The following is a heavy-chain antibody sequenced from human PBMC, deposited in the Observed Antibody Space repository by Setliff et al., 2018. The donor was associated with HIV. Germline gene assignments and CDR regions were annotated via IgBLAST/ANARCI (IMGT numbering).Heavy chain of an antibody. D-gene: IGHD3-16*01. CDR2: IYWDDNK. CDR1: GFSLSTGGVG. V-gene: IGHV2-5*02. CDR3: AHSRMGVSGWPVFDS. Sequence: SGPTLVNPTQTLTLTCTFSGFSLSTGGVGLGWLRQPPGKAPECLGIIYWDDNKRYTPSLQDRLTITKDTFRHQVVLTMTNMAPVDTGTYYCAHSRMGVSGWPVFDSWGHGTLVTVSS. J-gene: IGHJ4*01.